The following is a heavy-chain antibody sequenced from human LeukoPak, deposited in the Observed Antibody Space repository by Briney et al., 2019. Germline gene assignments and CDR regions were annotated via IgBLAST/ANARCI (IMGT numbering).Heavy chain of an antibody. D-gene: IGHD3-3*01. CDR1: GVSFRGYD. J-gene: IGHJ4*02. CDR2: VTAAGSYT. Sequence: GGSLRLSCVPSGVSFRGYDMTWVRQAPGKGLEWVSSVTAAGSYTSYADSVKGRFTISRDNAKNSLYLQMNSLRAEDMALYYCAKGARFLEWLLYPYFDYWGQGTLVTVSS. V-gene: IGHV3-21*04. CDR3: AKGARFLEWLLYPYFDY.